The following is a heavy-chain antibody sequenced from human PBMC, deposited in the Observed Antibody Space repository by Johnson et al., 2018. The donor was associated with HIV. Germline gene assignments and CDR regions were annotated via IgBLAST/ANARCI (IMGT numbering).Heavy chain of an antibody. CDR3: ARVSSIAALWDAFDI. V-gene: IGHV3-30*19. D-gene: IGHD6-6*01. CDR1: GFTFSSYG. Sequence: QVQLVESGGGVVQPGGSLRLSCVASGFTFSSYGMHWVRQAPGKGLEWVAVIWYDGSNKYYADSVKGRFTISRDNSKNTLYLQMNSLRAEDTAMYYCARVSSIAALWDAFDIWGQGTMVTVSS. J-gene: IGHJ3*02. CDR2: IWYDGSNK.